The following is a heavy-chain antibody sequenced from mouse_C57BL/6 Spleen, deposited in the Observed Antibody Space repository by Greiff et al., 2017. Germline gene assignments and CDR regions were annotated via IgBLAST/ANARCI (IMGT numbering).Heavy chain of an antibody. V-gene: IGHV1-15*01. CDR2: IDPETGGT. CDR3: TRNAPYYFDY. Sequence: VQLQQSGAELVRPGASVTLSCKASGYTFTDYEMHWVKQTPVHGLEWIGAIDPETGGTAYNQKFKGKAILTADKSSSTAYMERRSLTSEDSAVYYCTRNAPYYFDYWGQGTTRTVSS. CDR1: GYTFTDYE. J-gene: IGHJ2*01.